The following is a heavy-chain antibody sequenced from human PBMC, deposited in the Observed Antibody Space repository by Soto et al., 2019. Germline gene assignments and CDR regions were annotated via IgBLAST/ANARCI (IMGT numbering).Heavy chain of an antibody. V-gene: IGHV3-23*01. J-gene: IGHJ4*02. CDR3: AKDLNYDSSGYYSDLAFDY. Sequence: GSLRLSCAASGFTFSSYAMSWVRQAPGKGLEWVSAISGSGGSTYYADSVKGRFTISRDNSKNTLYLQMNSLRAEDTAVYYCAKDLNYDSSGYYSDLAFDYWGQGTLVTVSS. D-gene: IGHD3-22*01. CDR2: ISGSGGST. CDR1: GFTFSSYA.